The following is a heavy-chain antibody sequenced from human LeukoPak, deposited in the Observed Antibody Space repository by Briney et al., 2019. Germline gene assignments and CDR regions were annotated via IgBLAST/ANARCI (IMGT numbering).Heavy chain of an antibody. J-gene: IGHJ6*03. CDR1: GFTFRSYA. CDR3: AKDLWIQLWLLPNMDYMDV. Sequence: GGSLRLSCAASGFTFRSYAMSWVRQAPGRGLEWVSAISGSGGSTYYADSVKGRFTISRDNSKNTLYLQMNSLRAEDTAVYYCAKDLWIQLWLLPNMDYMDVWGKGTTVTVSS. CDR2: ISGSGGST. D-gene: IGHD5-18*01. V-gene: IGHV3-23*01.